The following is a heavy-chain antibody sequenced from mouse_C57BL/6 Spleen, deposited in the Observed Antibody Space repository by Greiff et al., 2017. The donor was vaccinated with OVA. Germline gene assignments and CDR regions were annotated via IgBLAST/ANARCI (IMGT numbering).Heavy chain of an antibody. CDR1: GYTFTSYW. D-gene: IGHD1-1*01. V-gene: IGHV1-64*01. CDR3: AREGDGRYFDY. J-gene: IGHJ2*01. Sequence: QVQLQQPGAELVKPGASVKLSCKASGYTFTSYWMPWVKQRPGQGLEWIGMIHPNSGSTNYNEKFKSKATLTVDTSSSTAYMQLSSLTSEDSAVYYYAREGDGRYFDYWGQGTTLTVSS. CDR2: IHPNSGST.